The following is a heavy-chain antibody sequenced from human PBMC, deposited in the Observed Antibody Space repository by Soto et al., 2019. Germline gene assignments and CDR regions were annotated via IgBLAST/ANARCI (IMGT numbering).Heavy chain of an antibody. V-gene: IGHV4-34*01. J-gene: IGHJ4*02. CDR2: INHSGST. D-gene: IGHD6-13*01. CDR1: GGSFSGYY. Sequence: QVQLQQWGAGLLKPSETLSLTCAVYGGSFSGYYWSWIRRPPGKGLEWIGEINHSGSTNYNPSLKSRVTISVDTSKNQFSLKLSSVTAADTAVYYCARNRYRSSWNYFDYWGQGTLVTVSS. CDR3: ARNRYRSSWNYFDY.